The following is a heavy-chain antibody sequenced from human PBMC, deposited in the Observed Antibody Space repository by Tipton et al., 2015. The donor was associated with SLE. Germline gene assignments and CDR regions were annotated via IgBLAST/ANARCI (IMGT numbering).Heavy chain of an antibody. CDR2: SGST. J-gene: IGHJ3*02. CDR3: ARDKGWNLRDDRGGYRPIYAFDI. V-gene: IGHV4-31*03. D-gene: IGHD3-22*01. Sequence: LRLSCTVSGGSISSGGYSWSWIRQQPGKGLGWIGYSGSTYYNPPLKSRVNISVDTSKNQFSLKLTSVTAADTAVYYCARDKGWNLRDDRGGYRPIYAFDIWGPGTMVTVSS. CDR1: GGSISSGGYS.